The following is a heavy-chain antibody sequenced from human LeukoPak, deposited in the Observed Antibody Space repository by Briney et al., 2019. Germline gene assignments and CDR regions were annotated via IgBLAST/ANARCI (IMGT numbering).Heavy chain of an antibody. CDR3: ARAGYSYGPLDV. CDR2: INPNSGGT. CDR1: GYTFTGYY. J-gene: IGHJ6*02. V-gene: IGHV1-2*02. Sequence: ASLKVSCKASGYTFTGYYMHWVRQAPGQGLEWMGWINPNSGGTNYAQKFQGRVTMTRDTSISTAYMELSRLRSDDTAVYYCARAGYSYGPLDVWGQGTTVTVSS. D-gene: IGHD5-18*01.